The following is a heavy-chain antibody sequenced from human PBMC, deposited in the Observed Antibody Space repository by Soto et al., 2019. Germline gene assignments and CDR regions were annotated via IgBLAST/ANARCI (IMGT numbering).Heavy chain of an antibody. Sequence: GASVKVSCKASGYTFTSYGISWVRQAPGQGLEWMGWISAYNGNTNYAQKLQGRVTMTTDTSTSTAYMELRSLRSDDTAVYYCARRPWAYYDILTGYISYYYGMDVWGQGTTVTVSS. CDR3: ARRPWAYYDILTGYISYYYGMDV. J-gene: IGHJ6*02. D-gene: IGHD3-9*01. CDR1: GYTFTSYG. V-gene: IGHV1-18*01. CDR2: ISAYNGNT.